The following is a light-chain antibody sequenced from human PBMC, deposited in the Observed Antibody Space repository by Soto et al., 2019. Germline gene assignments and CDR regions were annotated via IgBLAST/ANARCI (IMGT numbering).Light chain of an antibody. J-gene: IGKJ4*01. V-gene: IGKV4-1*01. CDR3: QQYYTTLALT. Sequence: DIVMTQSPDSLAVSLGARATIKCRSSQSVLYRSNNKNYLAWYQQKPGQPPKLLIYWASTRESGVPERFSGSGSATDFTLTISSVQAEDVALYYCQQYYTTLALTFGGGTKVEIK. CDR2: WAS. CDR1: QSVLYRSNNKNY.